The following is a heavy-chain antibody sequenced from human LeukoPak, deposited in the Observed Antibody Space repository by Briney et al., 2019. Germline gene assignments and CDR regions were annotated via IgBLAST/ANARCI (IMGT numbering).Heavy chain of an antibody. J-gene: IGHJ4*02. V-gene: IGHV3-11*01. CDR2: ISSSGSTI. CDR1: GFTFSDYY. D-gene: IGHD3-10*01. Sequence: GGSLRLSCAASGFTFSDYYMSWIRQAPGKGLEWVSYISSSGSTIYYADSVKGRFTISRDNSENTLYLQMNSLRAEDTAVYYCAKAPLYGFFDYWGQGTLVTVSS. CDR3: AKAPLYGFFDY.